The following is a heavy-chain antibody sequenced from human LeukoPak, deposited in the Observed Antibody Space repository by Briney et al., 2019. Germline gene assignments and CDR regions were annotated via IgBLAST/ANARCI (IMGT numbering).Heavy chain of an antibody. CDR2: INPSSGST. CDR1: GSTFTRYY. V-gene: IGHV1-46*01. Sequence: ASVKVSCKASGSTFTRYYIHWVRQAPGQGLDWMGLINPSSGSTRFAQMFQDRVTMTRDTSTSAVYMELSSLTSEDTAMYYCARTYSSSWSYCDSWGQGTLVTVSS. D-gene: IGHD6-13*01. J-gene: IGHJ4*02. CDR3: ARTYSSSWSYCDS.